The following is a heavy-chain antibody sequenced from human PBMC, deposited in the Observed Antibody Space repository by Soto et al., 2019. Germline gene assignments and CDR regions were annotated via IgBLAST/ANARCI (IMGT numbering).Heavy chain of an antibody. CDR1: GFTFRSYD. CDR2: ISDSGSRR. Sequence: GGSLRLSCAASGFTFRSYDMTWVRQAPGKGLDWVSGISDSGSRRYYADSVKGRFTISRDNSKDTLYLQMSSLRAEDTAVYYCVPRMVRFDSWGQGTLVTVSS. V-gene: IGHV3-23*01. CDR3: VPRMVRFDS. J-gene: IGHJ4*02. D-gene: IGHD2-8*01.